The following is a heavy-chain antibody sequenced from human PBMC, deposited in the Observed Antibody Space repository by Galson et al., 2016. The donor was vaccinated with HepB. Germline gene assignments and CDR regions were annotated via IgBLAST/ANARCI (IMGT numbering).Heavy chain of an antibody. CDR3: ARGGGYCSGGSCSGSHDYYYYYYMDV. Sequence: TLSLTCTVSGGSISSGDYYWSWIRQPPGKGLEWIGYIHYSGNTYYNTSLKSRVTISVDTSKNQFSLRLSSVIAADTAVYYCARGGGYCSGGSCSGSHDYYYYYYMDVWGKGTTVTVSS. CDR2: IHYSGNT. D-gene: IGHD2-15*01. J-gene: IGHJ6*03. V-gene: IGHV4-30-4*01. CDR1: GGSISSGDYY.